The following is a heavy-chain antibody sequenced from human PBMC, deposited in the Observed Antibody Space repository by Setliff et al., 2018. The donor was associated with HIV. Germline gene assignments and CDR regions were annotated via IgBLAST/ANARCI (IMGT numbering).Heavy chain of an antibody. Sequence: PSETLSLTCTVSGGSIYSGAYYWAWIRQHPGKGLEWIGYIYYSGSTYYNPSLKSRVTISVDMSKNQFSLKLSPVTAADTAMYYCARDGWGCSGGSCYSQGNYYYMDVLGKGTTVTVSS. D-gene: IGHD2-15*01. CDR1: GGSIYSGAYY. CDR2: IYYSGST. CDR3: ARDGWGCSGGSCYSQGNYYYMDV. J-gene: IGHJ6*03. V-gene: IGHV4-31*03.